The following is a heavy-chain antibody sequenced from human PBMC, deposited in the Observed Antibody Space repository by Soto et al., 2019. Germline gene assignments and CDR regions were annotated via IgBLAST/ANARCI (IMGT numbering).Heavy chain of an antibody. Sequence: SLRLSYTVSGFIFEDFAMHWVRQAPGQGLEWVSGINWNGVNKGYAESVLGRFTISRDNAKKSLYLDMNYLRPEDTALYFCAKDVDRLGELWGYFQNWGQGTLVTVSS. D-gene: IGHD3-16*01. CDR2: INWNGVNK. CDR1: GFIFEDFA. CDR3: AKDVDRLGELWGYFQN. V-gene: IGHV3-9*01. J-gene: IGHJ1*01.